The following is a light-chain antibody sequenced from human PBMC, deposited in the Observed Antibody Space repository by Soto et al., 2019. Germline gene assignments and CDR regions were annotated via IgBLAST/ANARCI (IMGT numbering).Light chain of an antibody. V-gene: IGKV3-20*01. Sequence: EIVLTQSPGTLSLSPGERATLSCRASQSVSSSYLAWYQQKPGQAPRHLIYGASNRATGIPDRFSGSGSGTDFILTISRLQPEDFAVYYCQQYGGSPPYTFGQGTTLEIK. CDR3: QQYGGSPPYT. CDR1: QSVSSSY. CDR2: GAS. J-gene: IGKJ2*01.